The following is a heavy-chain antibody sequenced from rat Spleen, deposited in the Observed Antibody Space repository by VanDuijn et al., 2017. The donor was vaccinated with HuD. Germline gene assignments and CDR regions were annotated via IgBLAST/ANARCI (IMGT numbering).Heavy chain of an antibody. D-gene: IGHD1-11*01. V-gene: IGHV3-1*01. CDR1: GYDITSNY. J-gene: IGHJ2*01. Sequence: EVQLQESGPGLVKPSQSLSLTCSVTGYDITSNYWGWIRKFPGNKMEWIGHISYSGSTSYNPSLKSRISITRDTSKNQFFLQLNSVTTEDTATYYCARGRGFDYWGQGVMVTVSS. CDR3: ARGRGFDY. CDR2: ISYSGST.